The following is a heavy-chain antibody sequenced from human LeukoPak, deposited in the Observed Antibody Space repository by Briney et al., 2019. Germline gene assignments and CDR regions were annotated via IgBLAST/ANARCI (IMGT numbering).Heavy chain of an antibody. CDR1: GGSISSGGYY. D-gene: IGHD3-22*01. CDR3: TRGGLYYYDSSGYYVFDY. CDR2: IYYSGST. Sequence: PSQTLSLTCTVSGGSISSGGYYWSWIRQHPGKGLEWIGCIYYSGSTYYNPSLKSRVTISVDTSKNQFSLKLSSVTAADTAVYYCTRGGLYYYDSSGYYVFDYWGQGTLVTVSS. J-gene: IGHJ4*02. V-gene: IGHV4-31*03.